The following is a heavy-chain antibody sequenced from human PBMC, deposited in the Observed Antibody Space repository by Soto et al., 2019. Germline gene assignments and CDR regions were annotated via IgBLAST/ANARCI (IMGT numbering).Heavy chain of an antibody. CDR3: ARKSDSSPVPEADGV. Sequence: EVQLVETGGGLIQPGGSLRLSCAASGFSVGSNYMTWVRQSPGKGLEWVSLIYSNGDTDYADSVKGRFSISRDNFKHTLYLQMNNLRAADTAVYHCARKSDSSPVPEADGVWGRGTLVTVSS. CDR1: GFSVGSNY. V-gene: IGHV3-53*02. CDR2: IYSNGDT. J-gene: IGHJ4*02. D-gene: IGHD2-8*01.